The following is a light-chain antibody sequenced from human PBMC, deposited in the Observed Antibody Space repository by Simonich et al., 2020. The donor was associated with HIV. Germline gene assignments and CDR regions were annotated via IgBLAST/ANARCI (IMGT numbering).Light chain of an antibody. CDR3: CSYAGSSTWV. CDR2: DVS. V-gene: IGLV2-14*03. J-gene: IGLJ3*02. CDR1: SSDVGGYNY. Sequence: QSALHQPASVSGSPGQSIPISCTGTSSDVGGYNYVSWYQTHPGKAPKLRIYDVSTRPSGVSNRFSGSKSGNTASLTISGLQAEDEADYYCCSYAGSSTWVFGGGTKLTVL.